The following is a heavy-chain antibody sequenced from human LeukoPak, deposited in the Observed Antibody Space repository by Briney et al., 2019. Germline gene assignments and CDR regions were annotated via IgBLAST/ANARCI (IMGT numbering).Heavy chain of an antibody. CDR1: GYTFISYG. CDR2: ISAYNGNI. D-gene: IGHD3-22*01. V-gene: IGHV1-18*01. J-gene: IGHJ4*02. Sequence: ASVKVSCKASGYTFISYGITWVRQAPGQGLEWLGWISAYNGNIDYAQKLQGRVTMTTDTSTSTAYMELRSLRSDDTAVYYCARVSGYSFLYYFDYWGQGTLVTVSS. CDR3: ARVSGYSFLYYFDY.